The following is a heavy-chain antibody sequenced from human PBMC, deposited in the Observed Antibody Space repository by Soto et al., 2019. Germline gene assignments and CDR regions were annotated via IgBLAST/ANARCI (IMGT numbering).Heavy chain of an antibody. V-gene: IGHV5-51*01. D-gene: IGHD2-15*01. CDR3: AKVVVVAAFLDGMDV. CDR1: GYKVSTLHNFTSYW. CDR2: IYPGDSDT. J-gene: IGHJ6*02. Sequence: GESLKISCMGSGYKVSTLHNFTSYWIAWVRQMPGEGLEWMGIIYPGDSDTRYSPSFQGQVTISADKSISTAYLQWSSLKASDTAMYYCAKVVVVAAFLDGMDVWGQGTTVTVSS.